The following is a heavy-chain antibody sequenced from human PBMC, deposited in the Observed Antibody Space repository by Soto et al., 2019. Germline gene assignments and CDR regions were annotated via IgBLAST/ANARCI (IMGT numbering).Heavy chain of an antibody. CDR2: IDPSDSYT. V-gene: IGHV5-10-1*01. D-gene: IGHD3-3*01. CDR3: ATSTYYDFWSGYSAWGMDV. CDR1: GYSFTSYW. Sequence: PGESLKISCKGSGYSFTSYWISWVRQMPGKGLEWMGRIDPSDSYTNYSPSFQGHVTISADKSISTAYLQWSSLKASDTAMYYCATSTYYDFWSGYSAWGMDVWGQGTTVTVSS. J-gene: IGHJ6*02.